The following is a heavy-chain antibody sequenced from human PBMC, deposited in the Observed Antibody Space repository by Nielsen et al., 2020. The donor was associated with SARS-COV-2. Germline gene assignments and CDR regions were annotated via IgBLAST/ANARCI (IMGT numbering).Heavy chain of an antibody. CDR2: IDYEGSLT. D-gene: IGHD3-9*01. Sequence: GESLKISCAASGFGLSNYRMYWVRQSPEKGLMWVAHIDYEGSLTSYADSVKGRFTISRDNAKNIVYLQMNSLRVEDTAVYYCARRNILDYWGQGTLVTVSS. J-gene: IGHJ4*02. CDR3: ARRNILDY. V-gene: IGHV3-74*01. CDR1: GFGLSNYR.